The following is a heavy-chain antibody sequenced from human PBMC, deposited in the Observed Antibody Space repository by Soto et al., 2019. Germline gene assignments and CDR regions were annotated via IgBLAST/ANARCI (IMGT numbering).Heavy chain of an antibody. CDR3: ARVAEMGTVTKGYYYYMYG. CDR1: GDTFSRHT. CDR2: IIPILGIA. V-gene: IGHV1-69*02. D-gene: IGHD4-17*01. Sequence: QVQLVQSGAEVKKPGSSVKVSCKASGDTFSRHTISWVRQAPGQGLEWMGRIIPILGIANYAQKFQGRVTITADKSTSTAYMDLSCLRSEDTAVYYCARVAEMGTVTKGYYYYMYGWGKGTTVTVSS. J-gene: IGHJ6*03.